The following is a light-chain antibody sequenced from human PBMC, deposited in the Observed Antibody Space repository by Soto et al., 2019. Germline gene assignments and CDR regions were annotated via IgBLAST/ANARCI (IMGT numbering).Light chain of an antibody. Sequence: EIVMTQSPATLSVSPGERATLSCRASQSVSSNLAWYQHKPCQAPRLLIYGASTRATGIPATFSGSGSGTEFSRTISSLPSEDFAVYYCQQYNKWPPYTFGQGTKLEIK. CDR1: QSVSSN. V-gene: IGKV3-15*01. CDR2: GAS. CDR3: QQYNKWPPYT. J-gene: IGKJ2*01.